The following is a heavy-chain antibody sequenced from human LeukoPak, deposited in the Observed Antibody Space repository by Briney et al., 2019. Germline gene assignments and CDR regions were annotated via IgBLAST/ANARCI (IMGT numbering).Heavy chain of an antibody. CDR3: ARGEIGVVITSYYYYGMDV. V-gene: IGHV1-18*01. CDR2: IGAYNGNT. J-gene: IGHJ6*02. CDR1: GYTFTCYG. Sequence: ASVKVSCKASGYTFTCYGISWVRQAPGQGLEWMGWIGAYNGNTNYAQKLQGRVTMTTDTSTSTAYMELRSLRSDDTAVYYCARGEIGVVITSYYYYGMDVWGQGTTVTVSS. D-gene: IGHD3-3*01.